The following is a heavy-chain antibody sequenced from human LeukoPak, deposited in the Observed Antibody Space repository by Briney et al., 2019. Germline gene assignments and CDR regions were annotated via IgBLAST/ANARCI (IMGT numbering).Heavy chain of an antibody. D-gene: IGHD3-9*01. V-gene: IGHV3-53*01. CDR2: IYSGGST. CDR1: GFTVSSNY. Sequence: GGSLRLSCAASGFTVSSNYMSWVRQAPGKGLEWVSVIYSGGSTYYADSVKGRFTISRNNSKNTLNLKMNSLRAEYTAVYYCVRAHDIDDAFDIWGQGTMVTVSS. CDR3: VRAHDIDDAFDI. J-gene: IGHJ3*02.